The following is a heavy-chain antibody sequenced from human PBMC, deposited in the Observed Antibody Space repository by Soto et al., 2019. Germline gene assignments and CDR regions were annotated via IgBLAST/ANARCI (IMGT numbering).Heavy chain of an antibody. D-gene: IGHD3-10*01. J-gene: IGHJ5*02. V-gene: IGHV4-59*01. CDR3: ARDPTVRGVIMGWFAP. CDR2: IYYSGST. Sequence: SETLSLTCTASGGSISSYYWSWIRQPPGKGLEWIGYIYYSGSTNYNPSLKSRVTISVDTSKNQFSLKLSSVTAADTAVYYCARDPTVRGVIMGWFAPWGQGNRGTVS. CDR1: GGSISSYY.